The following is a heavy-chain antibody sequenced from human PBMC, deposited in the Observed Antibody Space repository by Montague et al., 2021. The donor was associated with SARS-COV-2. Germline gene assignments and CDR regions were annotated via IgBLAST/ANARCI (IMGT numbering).Heavy chain of an antibody. Sequence: SETLSLTCTVSGYSIGSGYYWGWIRQPPGKGLEWIGSIYHSGSTYYNPSLKSRVTISVDTSKNQFSLKLSSVTAADTAVYYCARDYYDILTGYYTSSFDYWGQGTLVTVSS. D-gene: IGHD3-9*01. CDR2: IYHSGST. CDR3: ARDYYDILTGYYTSSFDY. V-gene: IGHV4-38-2*02. CDR1: GYSIGSGYY. J-gene: IGHJ4*02.